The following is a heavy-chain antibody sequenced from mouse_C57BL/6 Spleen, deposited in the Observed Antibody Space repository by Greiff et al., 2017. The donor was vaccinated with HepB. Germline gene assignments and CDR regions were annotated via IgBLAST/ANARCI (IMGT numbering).Heavy chain of an antibody. V-gene: IGHV5-17*01. CDR2: ISSGSSTI. CDR1: GFTFSDYG. Sequence: DVQLVESGGGLVKPGGSLKLSCAASGFTFSDYGMHWVRQAPEKGLEWVAYISSGSSTIYYADTVKGRFTISRDNAKNTLFLQMTSLRSEDTAMYYCARHDYAMDYWGQGTSVTVSS. CDR3: ARHDYAMDY. J-gene: IGHJ4*01.